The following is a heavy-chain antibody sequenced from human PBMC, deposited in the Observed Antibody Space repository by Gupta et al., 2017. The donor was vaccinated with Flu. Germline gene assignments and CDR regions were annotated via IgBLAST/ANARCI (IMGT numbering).Heavy chain of an antibody. CDR2: IYYSGST. V-gene: IGHV4-59*01. Sequence: QVQLQESGPGLVKPSETLSLTCTVSGGSISSYYWSWIRQPPGKGLEWIGYIYYSGSTNYNPSLKSRVTISVDTSKNQFSLKLSSVTAADTAVYYCARLSSSWGFGYWGQGTLVTVSS. CDR1: GGSISSYY. J-gene: IGHJ4*02. CDR3: ARLSSSWGFGY. D-gene: IGHD6-13*01.